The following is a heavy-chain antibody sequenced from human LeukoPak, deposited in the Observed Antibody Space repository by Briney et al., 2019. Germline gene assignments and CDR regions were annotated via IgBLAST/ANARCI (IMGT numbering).Heavy chain of an antibody. CDR1: GFTFSSYS. CDR3: AGPLSYDFWGD. J-gene: IGHJ4*02. Sequence: GGSLRLSCAASGFTFSSYSMTWVRQAPGKGLEWVSYISSSSSTIYYADSVKGRFTISRDNAKNSLYLQMNSLRAEDTAVYYCAGPLSYDFWGDWGQGTLVTVSS. CDR2: ISSSSSTI. V-gene: IGHV3-48*04. D-gene: IGHD3-3*01.